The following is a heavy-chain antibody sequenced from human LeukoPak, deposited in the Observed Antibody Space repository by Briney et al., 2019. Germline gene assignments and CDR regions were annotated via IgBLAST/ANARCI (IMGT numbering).Heavy chain of an antibody. CDR3: ASNYYGSGSYYSFDY. CDR2: IYYSGST. V-gene: IGHV4-59*01. J-gene: IGHJ4*02. Sequence: SETLSLTCTVSGGSISNYYWSWIRQPPGKGLEWIGYIYYSGSTNYNPSLKSRVTISVDTSKNQFSLKLSSVTAADTAVYYCASNYYGSGSYYSFDYWGQGTLVTVSS. D-gene: IGHD3-10*01. CDR1: GGSISNYY.